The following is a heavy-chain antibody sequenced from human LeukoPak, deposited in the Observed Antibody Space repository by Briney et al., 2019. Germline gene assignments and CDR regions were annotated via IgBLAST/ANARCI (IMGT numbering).Heavy chain of an antibody. Sequence: GRSLRLSCAASGFTFSSYGMHWVRQAPGKGLEWVAVISYDGSNKYYADSVKGRFTNSRDNSKNTLYLQMNSLRAEDTAVYYCASFPPRYCSGGSCLPVALYGMDVWGQGTTVTVSS. CDR3: ASFPPRYCSGGSCLPVALYGMDV. CDR2: ISYDGSNK. CDR1: GFTFSSYG. V-gene: IGHV3-30*03. J-gene: IGHJ6*02. D-gene: IGHD2-15*01.